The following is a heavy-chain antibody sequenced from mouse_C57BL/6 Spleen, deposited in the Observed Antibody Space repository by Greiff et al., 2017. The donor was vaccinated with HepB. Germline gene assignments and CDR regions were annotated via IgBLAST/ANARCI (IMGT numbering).Heavy chain of an antibody. CDR3: ARKRVDGYYGAMDY. D-gene: IGHD2-3*01. CDR2: IYPSDSET. J-gene: IGHJ4*01. CDR1: GYTFTSYW. V-gene: IGHV1-61*01. Sequence: VKLQQPGAELVRPGSSVKLSCKASGYTFTSYWMDWVKQRPGQGLEWIGNIYPSDSETHYNQKFKDKATLTVDKSSSTAYMQLSSLTSEDSAVYYCARKRVDGYYGAMDYWGQGTSVTVSS.